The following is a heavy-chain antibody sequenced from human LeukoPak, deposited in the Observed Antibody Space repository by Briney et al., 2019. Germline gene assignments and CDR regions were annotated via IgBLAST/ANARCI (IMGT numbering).Heavy chain of an antibody. D-gene: IGHD2-21*01. CDR1: GFTFSNYW. CDR3: ARSWQGEFDH. Sequence: GGSLRLSCAASGFTFSNYWMSWVRQAPGKGLEWVANIKQDGSEKYYVDSVKGRFTISRDNAKNSLNLQMNSLRVEDTAVYYCARSWQGEFDHWGQGTLVTVSS. J-gene: IGHJ4*02. V-gene: IGHV3-7*01. CDR2: IKQDGSEK.